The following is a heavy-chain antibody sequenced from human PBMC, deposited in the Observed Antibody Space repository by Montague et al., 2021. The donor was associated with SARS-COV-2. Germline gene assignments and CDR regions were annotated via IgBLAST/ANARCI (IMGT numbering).Heavy chain of an antibody. CDR2: IYYSGST. CDR3: ARAIGSMYSSGWYYYYYGMDV. V-gene: IGHV4-59*01. D-gene: IGHD6-19*01. Sequence: SETLSLTCTVSGGSISSYYWSWIRQPPGKGLEWIGYIYYSGSTNYNPSLESRVTISVDTSKNQFSLKLSSVTAVDTAVYYCARAIGSMYSSGWYYYYYGMDVWGQGTTVTVSS. J-gene: IGHJ6*02. CDR1: GGSISSYY.